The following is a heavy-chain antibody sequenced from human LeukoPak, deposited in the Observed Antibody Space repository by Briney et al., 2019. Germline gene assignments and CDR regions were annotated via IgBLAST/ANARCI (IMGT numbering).Heavy chain of an antibody. CDR2: ISWNSGSI. V-gene: IGHV3-9*01. CDR3: AKAWWELPQGAIYY. Sequence: GGSLRLSCAASGFTFDDYAMHWVRQAPGKGLEWVSGISWNSGSIGYADSVKGRFTISRDNAKNSLYLQMNSLRAEDTALYYCAKAWWELPQGAIYYWGQGTLVTVSS. D-gene: IGHD1-26*01. J-gene: IGHJ4*02. CDR1: GFTFDDYA.